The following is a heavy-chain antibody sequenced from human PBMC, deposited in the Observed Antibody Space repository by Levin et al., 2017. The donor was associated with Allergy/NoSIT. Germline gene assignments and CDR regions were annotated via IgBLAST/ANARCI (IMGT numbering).Heavy chain of an antibody. CDR3: ASGVPASDYYYYYYYMDV. CDR2: ISSSSSYI. J-gene: IGHJ6*03. D-gene: IGHD1-14*01. V-gene: IGHV3-21*01. CDR1: GFTFSSYS. Sequence: GGSLRLSCAASGFTFSSYSMNWVRQAPGKGLEWVSSISSSSSYIYYADSVKGRFTISRDNAKNSLYLQMNSLRAEDTAVYYCASGVPASDYYYYYYYMDVWGKGTTVTVSS.